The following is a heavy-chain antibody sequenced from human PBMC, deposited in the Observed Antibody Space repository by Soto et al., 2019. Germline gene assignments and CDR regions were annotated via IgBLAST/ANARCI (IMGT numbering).Heavy chain of an antibody. J-gene: IGHJ4*02. V-gene: IGHV1-69*01. D-gene: IGHD3-16*01. CDR1: GGTFSRHS. CDR3: ARDLRAVRGY. CDR2: IIPIFEAT. Sequence: QVEMVQSGAEVKKPGSSARVSCKVSGGTFSRHSISWVRQAPGQGLEWMGGIIPIFEATQYAQKFQGRLTISADESAAPLDMELSGLRPEDTAICYCARDLRAVRGYWGKGTVVTVS.